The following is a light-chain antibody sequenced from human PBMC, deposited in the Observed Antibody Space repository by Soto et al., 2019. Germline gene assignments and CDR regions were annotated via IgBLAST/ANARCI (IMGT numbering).Light chain of an antibody. CDR3: LLYYGGAHLV. CDR2: TTD. V-gene: IGLV7-43*01. J-gene: IGLJ3*02. Sequence: QAVGTQEPSLTVSPGGTVTLTCASSTEAVTSGNYPSWIQQKPGQAPRTLIYTTDDKHSWTPARFSGSLLGGKAALTLSGVQPEDEAEYYCLLYYGGAHLVFGGGTKLTVL. CDR1: TEAVTSGNY.